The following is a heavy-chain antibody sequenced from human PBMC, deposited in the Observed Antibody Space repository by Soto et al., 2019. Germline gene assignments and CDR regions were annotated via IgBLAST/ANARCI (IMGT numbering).Heavy chain of an antibody. Sequence: SGPTLVNPTQTLTLTCTFSGFSLKTYGMRVSWVRQPPGKALEWLARIDWDDEKFYSTSLKTRLSISKGTSDNQVVLTMTNMDPIDTATYYCARSPIIAVVTDFDFWGQGLLVTVSS. J-gene: IGHJ4*02. CDR2: IDWDDEK. V-gene: IGHV2-70*04. CDR3: ARSPIIAVVTDFDF. D-gene: IGHD3-3*01. CDR1: GFSLKTYGMR.